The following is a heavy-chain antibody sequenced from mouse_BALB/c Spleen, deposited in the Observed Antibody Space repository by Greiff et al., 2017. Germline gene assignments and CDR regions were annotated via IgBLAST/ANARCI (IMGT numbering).Heavy chain of an antibody. V-gene: IGHV5-6-5*01. CDR2: ISSGGST. CDR1: GFTFSSYA. D-gene: IGHD2-4*01. CDR3: ARFYYDYDEGYYYYAMDD. J-gene: IGHJ4*01. Sequence: EVKLVESGGGLVKPGGSLKLSCAASGFTFSSYAMSWVRQTPEKRLEWVASISSGGSTYYPDSVKGRFTISRDNARNILYLQMSSLRSEDTAMYYCARFYYDYDEGYYYYAMDDWGQGTSVTVSS.